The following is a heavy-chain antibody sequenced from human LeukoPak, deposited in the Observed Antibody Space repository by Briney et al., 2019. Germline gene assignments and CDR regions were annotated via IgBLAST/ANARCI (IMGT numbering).Heavy chain of an antibody. J-gene: IGHJ6*04. CDR3: ARPDPSMVRGGQSYYYYGMDV. D-gene: IGHD3-10*01. Sequence: ASVKVSCKASGDTFSSYAISWVPQAPGQGLEWMGGIIPIFGTANYAQKFQGRVTITADESTSTAYMELSSLRSEDTAVYYCARPDPSMVRGGQSYYYYGMDVWGKGTTVTVSS. CDR2: IIPIFGTA. CDR1: GDTFSSYA. V-gene: IGHV1-69*01.